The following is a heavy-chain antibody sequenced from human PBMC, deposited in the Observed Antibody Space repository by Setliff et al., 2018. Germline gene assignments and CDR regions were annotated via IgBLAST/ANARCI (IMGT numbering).Heavy chain of an antibody. CDR3: ARDVWGAGTGWFDP. V-gene: IGHV4-59*12. D-gene: IGHD1-1*01. Sequence: PSETLSLTCSVSGASINRDYWNWIRQPPGKGLEWIGYIHYSGSTTYNPSLKSRVTLSLDTSKNHLSLNLTSVTAADTAVYYCARDVWGAGTGWFDPWG. CDR2: IHYSGST. J-gene: IGHJ5*02. CDR1: GASINRDY.